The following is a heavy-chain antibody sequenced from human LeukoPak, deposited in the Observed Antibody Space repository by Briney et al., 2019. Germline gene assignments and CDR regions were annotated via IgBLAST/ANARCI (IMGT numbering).Heavy chain of an antibody. J-gene: IGHJ6*03. CDR1: GYTFTSYG. Sequence: GASVKVSCKASGYTFTSYGISWVRQAPGQGLEWMGWISAYNGNTNYAQKLQGRVTMTTDTSTSTAYMELSRLRSDDTAVYYCARDGHIVATIFVRYYYYYMDVWGKGTTVTISS. CDR2: ISAYNGNT. D-gene: IGHD5-12*01. V-gene: IGHV1-18*01. CDR3: ARDGHIVATIFVRYYYYYMDV.